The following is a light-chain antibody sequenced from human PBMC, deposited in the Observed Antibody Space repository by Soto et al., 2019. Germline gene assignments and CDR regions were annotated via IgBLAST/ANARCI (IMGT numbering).Light chain of an antibody. V-gene: IGLV2-14*03. Sequence: QSVLTQPASVSGSPGQSITISCTGTSSDVGGYNYVSWYQHHPGKAPKLMIFDVSDRPSGVSNRFSGSKSGNAASLTISGLQAEDEADYYCSSFKSGNTYVFGTGTKVTVL. CDR1: SSDVGGYNY. CDR3: SSFKSGNTYV. J-gene: IGLJ1*01. CDR2: DVS.